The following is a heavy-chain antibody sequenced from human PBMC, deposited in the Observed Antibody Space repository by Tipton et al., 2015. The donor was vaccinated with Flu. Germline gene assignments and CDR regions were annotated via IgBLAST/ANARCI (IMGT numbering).Heavy chain of an antibody. J-gene: IGHJ6*02. CDR1: GGSISSYY. V-gene: IGHV4-59*01. D-gene: IGHD3-3*01. CDR2: IYYSGST. Sequence: LRLSCTVSGGSISSYYWSWIRQPPGKGLEWIGYIYYSGSTNYNPSLKSRVTISVDTSKNQFSLKLSSVTAADTAVYYCARGGLNYDFWSGYYHPVYYSMDVWGQGTTVTVSS. CDR3: ARGGLNYDFWSGYYHPVYYSMDV.